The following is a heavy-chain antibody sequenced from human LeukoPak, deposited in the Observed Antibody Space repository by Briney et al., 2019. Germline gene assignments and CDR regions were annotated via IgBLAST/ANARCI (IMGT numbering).Heavy chain of an antibody. D-gene: IGHD6-13*01. J-gene: IGHJ4*02. CDR2: IIPIFGTA. V-gene: IGHV1-69*06. CDR3: ASVFASSSWEYYFDY. CDR1: GGTFSSYA. Sequence: SVKVSCKASGGTFSSYAISWVRQAPGQGLEWMGGIIPIFGTANYAQKFQGRVTITADKSTSTAYMELSGLRSEDTAVYYCASVFASSSWEYYFDYWGQGTLVTVSS.